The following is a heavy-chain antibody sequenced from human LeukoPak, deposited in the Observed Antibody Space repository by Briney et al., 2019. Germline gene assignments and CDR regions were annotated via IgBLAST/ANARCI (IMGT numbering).Heavy chain of an antibody. CDR1: RGSISSYY. CDR3: ARVPRSYYYYYYMDV. J-gene: IGHJ6*03. CDR2: ISYSGST. Sequence: PSETLSLTCTVSRGSISSYYWTWIRQPPGKGLEWIGYISYSGSTNYNPSLKSRVTMSADTSKNQFSLKLSSVTAADTAVYYCARVPRSYYYYYYMDVWGKGTTVTVSS. V-gene: IGHV4-59*01.